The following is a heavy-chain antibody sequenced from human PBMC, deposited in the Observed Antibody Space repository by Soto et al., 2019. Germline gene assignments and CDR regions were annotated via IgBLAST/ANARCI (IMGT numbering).Heavy chain of an antibody. CDR1: GYTFTSYG. Sequence: ASVKVSGKASGYTFTSYGISWVRQAPGQGGEWMGWISAYNGNTNYAQKLQGRITMTTDTSTSTAYMELRSLRSDATPVYYCARVDIVVVPAANDKTNSVWFDPWGQGTLVTVSS. CDR2: ISAYNGNT. D-gene: IGHD2-2*01. CDR3: ARVDIVVVPAANDKTNSVWFDP. J-gene: IGHJ5*02. V-gene: IGHV1-18*04.